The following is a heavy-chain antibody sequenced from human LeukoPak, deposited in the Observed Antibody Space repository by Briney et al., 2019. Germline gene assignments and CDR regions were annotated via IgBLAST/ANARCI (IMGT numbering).Heavy chain of an antibody. J-gene: IGHJ4*02. D-gene: IGHD1-1*01. CDR1: GFTFSSYA. CDR2: ISYDGSNK. V-gene: IGHV3-30*04. Sequence: GGSLRLSCAASGFTFSSYAMHWVRQAPGKGLEWVAVISYDGSNKYHADSVKGRFTISRDNSKNTLYLQMNSLRAEDTAVYYCASGRVWNLECWGQGTLVTVSS. CDR3: ASGRVWNLEC.